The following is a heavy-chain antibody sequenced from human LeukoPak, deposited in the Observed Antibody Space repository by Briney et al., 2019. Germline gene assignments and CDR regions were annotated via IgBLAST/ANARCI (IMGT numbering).Heavy chain of an antibody. CDR1: GFHFSSYA. CDR2: ISSNGGST. CDR3: VKDLSSGRLYYFDY. D-gene: IGHD6-19*01. V-gene: IGHV3-64D*06. J-gene: IGHJ4*02. Sequence: GGSLRLSCSASGFHFSSYAMHWVRPAPGKGLEYVSAISSNGGSTYYADSVKGRFTISRDNSKNTLYLQMSSLRAEDTAVDYCVKDLSSGRLYYFDYWGQGTLVTVSS.